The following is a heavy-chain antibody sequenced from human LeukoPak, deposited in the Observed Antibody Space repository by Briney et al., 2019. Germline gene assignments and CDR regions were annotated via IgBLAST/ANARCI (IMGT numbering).Heavy chain of an antibody. Sequence: PGGSLRLSCAVSGFTFSNDWMSWVRQAPGKGLEWVAHIKQDESEKYYVDSVKGRFTISRDNAKNSLYLQMNSLRAEDTAIYYCARDKIVGASKFDYWGQGTLVTVSS. CDR2: IKQDESEK. D-gene: IGHD1-26*01. CDR1: GFTFSNDW. J-gene: IGHJ4*02. CDR3: ARDKIVGASKFDY. V-gene: IGHV3-7*01.